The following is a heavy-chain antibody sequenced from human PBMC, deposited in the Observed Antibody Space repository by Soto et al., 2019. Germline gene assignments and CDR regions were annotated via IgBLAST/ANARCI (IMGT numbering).Heavy chain of an antibody. Sequence: GGSLRLSCAASGFTFSSYGMHWVRQAPGKGLEWVAVISYDGSNKYYADSVKGRFTISRDNSKNTLYLQMNSLRAEDTAVYYCAKDPGIAAAGHYYYYGMDVWGQGTTVTVSS. CDR2: ISYDGSNK. V-gene: IGHV3-30*18. D-gene: IGHD6-13*01. CDR3: AKDPGIAAAGHYYYYGMDV. CDR1: GFTFSSYG. J-gene: IGHJ6*02.